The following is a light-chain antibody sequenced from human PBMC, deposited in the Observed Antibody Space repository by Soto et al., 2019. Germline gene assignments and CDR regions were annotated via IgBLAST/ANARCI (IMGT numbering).Light chain of an antibody. CDR3: MQALQSPIT. CDR2: LGS. V-gene: IGKV2-28*01. CDR1: QSLLHSNGYKY. J-gene: IGKJ3*01. Sequence: DIVMTQSPLSLPVTPGEPASISCRSSQSLLHSNGYKYLDWYLQKPGQSPQLLIYLGSNRASGVPDRFSGSGSGTDCTLKISRVEAEDVGVYYCMQALQSPITFGPGTKVDIK.